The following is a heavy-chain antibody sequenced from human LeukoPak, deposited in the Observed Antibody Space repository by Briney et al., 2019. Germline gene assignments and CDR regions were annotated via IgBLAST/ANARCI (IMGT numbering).Heavy chain of an antibody. CDR1: GGSFSGYY. CDR3: ARGSGYKAFDY. V-gene: IGHV4-30-4*01. J-gene: IGHJ4*02. CDR2: IYYSGNT. D-gene: IGHD5-12*01. Sequence: SETLSLTCAVYGGSFSGYYWSWIRQPPGKGLEWIGYIYYSGNTYYNPSLKSRVTISVDTSENQFSLRLSSVTAADTAVYYCARGSGYKAFDYWGQGTLVTVSS.